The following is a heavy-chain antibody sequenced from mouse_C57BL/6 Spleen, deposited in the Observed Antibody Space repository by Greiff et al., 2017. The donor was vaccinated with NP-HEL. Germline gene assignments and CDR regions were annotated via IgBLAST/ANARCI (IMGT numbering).Heavy chain of an antibody. CDR3: ARCYGSSYYFDY. CDR2: ISYDGSN. J-gene: IGHJ2*01. V-gene: IGHV3-6*01. Sequence: EVQLQQSGPGLVKPSQSLSLTCSVTGYSITSGYYWNWIRQFPGNKLAWMGYISYDGSNKYNPSLQTRISMTRDTSKNQFFLKLNAVTTEDTATDYCARCYGSSYYFDYWGQGTTLTVSS. CDR1: GYSITSGYY. D-gene: IGHD1-1*01.